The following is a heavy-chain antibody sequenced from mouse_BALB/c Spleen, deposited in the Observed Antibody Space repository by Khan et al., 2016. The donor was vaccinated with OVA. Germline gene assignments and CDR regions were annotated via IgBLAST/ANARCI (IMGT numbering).Heavy chain of an antibody. D-gene: IGHD2-4*01. V-gene: IGHV3-2*02. CDR2: ISYSGST. CDR1: GYSITSDYA. J-gene: IGHJ4*01. Sequence: QLEESGPGLVKPSQSLSLTCTVTGYSITSDYAWNWIRQFPGNKLEWMGYISYSGSTSYNPSLKSRISITRDTSKNQFFLQLNSVTTEDTATYYCARRGYDYDYAMDYWGQGTSVTVSS. CDR3: ARRGYDYDYAMDY.